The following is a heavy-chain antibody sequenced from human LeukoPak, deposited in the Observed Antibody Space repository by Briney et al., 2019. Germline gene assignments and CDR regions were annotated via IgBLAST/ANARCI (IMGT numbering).Heavy chain of an antibody. CDR2: RYYSGST. CDR3: ARPYYYDSRIDP. V-gene: IGHV4-30-4*01. CDR1: GGSISSGDYY. D-gene: IGHD3-22*01. Sequence: PSETLSLTCTASGGSISSGDYYWSWNGQPPGLGLEWIGYRYYSGSTYYNPSLKSRVTISVDTSKNQFSLKLSSVTAADTAVYYCARPYYYDSRIDPWGQGTLVTVSS. J-gene: IGHJ5*02.